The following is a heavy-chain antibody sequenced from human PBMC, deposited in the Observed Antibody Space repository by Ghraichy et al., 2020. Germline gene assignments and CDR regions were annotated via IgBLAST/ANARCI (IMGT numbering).Heavy chain of an antibody. CDR2: INHSGST. Sequence: SETLSLTCAVYGGSFSGYYWSWIRQPPGKGLEWIGEINHSGSTNYNPSLKSRVTISVDTSKNQFSLKLSSVTAADTAVYYCAGARSGVVRGRWFDPWGQGTLVTVSS. J-gene: IGHJ5*02. CDR1: GGSFSGYY. V-gene: IGHV4-34*01. D-gene: IGHD3-10*01. CDR3: AGARSGVVRGRWFDP.